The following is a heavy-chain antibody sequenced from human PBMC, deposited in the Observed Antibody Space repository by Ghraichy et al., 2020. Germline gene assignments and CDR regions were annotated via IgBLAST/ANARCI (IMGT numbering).Heavy chain of an antibody. CDR1: GGSISSSSYY. V-gene: IGHV4-39*01. D-gene: IGHD6-13*01. CDR2: IYYSGST. Sequence: SETLSLTCTVSGGSISSSSYYWGWIRQPPGKGLEWIGSIYYSGSTYYNPSLKSRVTISVDTSKNQFSLKLSSVTAADTAVYYCALGGIAAAGDYFDYWGQGTRVTVSS. CDR3: ALGGIAAAGDYFDY. J-gene: IGHJ4*02.